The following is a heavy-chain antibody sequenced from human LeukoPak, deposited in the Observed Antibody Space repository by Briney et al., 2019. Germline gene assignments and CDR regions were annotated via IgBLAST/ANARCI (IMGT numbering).Heavy chain of an antibody. Sequence: ASVKVSCKASGYTFTNSDINWVRQATGQGLEWMGWISAYNGNTNYAQKLQGRVTMTTDTSTSTAYMELRSLRSDDTAVYYCASGYSSGWSDYWGQGTLVTVSS. CDR3: ASGYSSGWSDY. V-gene: IGHV1-18*01. J-gene: IGHJ4*02. CDR2: ISAYNGNT. CDR1: GYTFTNSD. D-gene: IGHD6-19*01.